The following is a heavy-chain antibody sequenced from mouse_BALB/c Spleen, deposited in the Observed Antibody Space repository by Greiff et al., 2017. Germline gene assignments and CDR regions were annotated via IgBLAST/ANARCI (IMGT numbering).Heavy chain of an antibody. CDR2: INPSTGYT. CDR3: ARGYYGSSYAMDY. Sequence: QVQLKQSGAELAKPGASVKMSCKASGYTFTSYWMHWVKQRPGQGLEWIGYINPSTGYTEYNQKFKDKATLTADKSSSTAYMQLSSLTSEDSAVYYCARGYYGSSYAMDYWGQGTSVTVSS. CDR1: GYTFTSYW. V-gene: IGHV1-7*01. J-gene: IGHJ4*01. D-gene: IGHD1-1*01.